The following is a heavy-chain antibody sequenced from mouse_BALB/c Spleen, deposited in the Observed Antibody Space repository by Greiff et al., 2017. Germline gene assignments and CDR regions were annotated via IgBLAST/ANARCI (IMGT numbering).Heavy chain of an antibody. V-gene: IGHV1S81*02. CDR3: ARWDYDYDGYAMDY. J-gene: IGHJ4*01. CDR2: IDPSNGRT. CDR1: GYTFTSYW. Sequence: QVQLQQPGAELVKPGAPVKLSCKASGYTFTSYWMNWVKQRPGRGLEWIGRIDPSNGRTNYNEKFKSKATLTVDKSSSTAYMQLSSLTSEDSAVYYCARWDYDYDGYAMDYWGQGTSVTVSS. D-gene: IGHD2-4*01.